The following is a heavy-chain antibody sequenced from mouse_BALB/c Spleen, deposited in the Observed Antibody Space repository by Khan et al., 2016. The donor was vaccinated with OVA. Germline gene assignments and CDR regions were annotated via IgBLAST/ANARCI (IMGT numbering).Heavy chain of an antibody. CDR1: GYSFTSYY. J-gene: IGHJ3*01. Sequence: VRLQQSGPELMKPGASVKISCKASGYSFTSYYIHWMIESHGTSLEWIGYIDPFSGATTYNQKFKGKATLTVDKSSNTAYIHLRNLTSEDSAVYYCTRHGYVAWFTYWGQGTLVTVSA. CDR2: IDPFSGAT. V-gene: IGHV1-31*01. CDR3: TRHGYVAWFTY. D-gene: IGHD2-2*01.